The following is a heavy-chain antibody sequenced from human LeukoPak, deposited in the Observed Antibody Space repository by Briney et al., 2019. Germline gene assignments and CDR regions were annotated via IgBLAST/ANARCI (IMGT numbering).Heavy chain of an antibody. CDR2: IYYSGST. CDR3: ARARRYTAMARGDFDY. Sequence: SSETLSLTCTVSGGSISSSSYYWGWIRQPPGKGLEWIGSIYYSGSTYYNPSLKSRVTISVDTSKNQFSLKRSSVTAADTAVYYCARARRYTAMARGDFDYWGQGTLVTVSS. V-gene: IGHV4-39*07. CDR1: GGSISSSSYY. D-gene: IGHD5-18*01. J-gene: IGHJ4*02.